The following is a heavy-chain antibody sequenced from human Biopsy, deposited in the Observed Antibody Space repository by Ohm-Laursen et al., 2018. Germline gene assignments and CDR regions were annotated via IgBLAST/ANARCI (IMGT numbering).Heavy chain of an antibody. CDR2: ISYSRDT. CDR1: DGSFSGSS. V-gene: IGHV4-59*08. D-gene: IGHD1-26*01. CDR3: ARHAPSYSGSYWRYFDL. Sequence: SETLSLTCAVYDGSFSGSSWSWIRQAPGKGLEWIGYISYSRDTNYNPSLKSRVTISVDTSMNHLSLRLTSVTAADTAVYYCARHAPSYSGSYWRYFDLWGRGTLVTVSS. J-gene: IGHJ2*01.